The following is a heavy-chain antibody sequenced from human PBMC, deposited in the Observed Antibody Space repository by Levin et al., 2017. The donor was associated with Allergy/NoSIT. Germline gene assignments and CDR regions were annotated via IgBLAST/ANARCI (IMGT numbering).Heavy chain of an antibody. J-gene: IGHJ4*02. CDR3: ARDRYDTAMVTWYY. CDR2: IYYSGST. D-gene: IGHD5-18*01. V-gene: IGHV4-39*07. CDR1: GGSISSSSYY. Sequence: SETLSLTCTVSGGSISSSSYYWGWIRQPPGKGLEWIGSIYYSGSTHYNASLKRRVTISVDTSKNQFSLKLSSVTAADTAVYYCARDRYDTAMVTWYYWGQGTLVTVSS.